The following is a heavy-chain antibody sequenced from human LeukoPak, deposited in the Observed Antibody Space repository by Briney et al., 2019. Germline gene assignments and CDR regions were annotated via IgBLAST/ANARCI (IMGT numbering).Heavy chain of an antibody. CDR1: GFTVSSNY. CDR3: ARREGYCSSTSCFEYYYYGMDV. CDR2: IYSGGST. J-gene: IGHJ6*02. Sequence: GGSLRLSCVASGFTVSSNYMSWVRQAPGKGLEWVSVIYSGGSTYYADSVKGRLTISRDNSKNTLYLQMNSLRAEDTAVYYCARREGYCSSTSCFEYYYYGMDVWGQGTTVTVSS. V-gene: IGHV3-66*02. D-gene: IGHD2-2*01.